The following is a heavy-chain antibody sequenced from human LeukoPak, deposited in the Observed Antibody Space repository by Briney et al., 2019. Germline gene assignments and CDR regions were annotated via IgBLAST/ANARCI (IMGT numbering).Heavy chain of an antibody. V-gene: IGHV3-23*01. CDR3: AKPIAVAGYYYGMDV. D-gene: IGHD6-19*01. CDR2: ISGSGGST. Sequence: ETLSLTCSVSGGSISSGPYFWSWVRQAPGKGLEWVSAISGSGGSTYYADSVKGRFTISRDNSKNTLYLQMNSLRAEDTAVYYCAKPIAVAGYYYGMDVWGQGTTVTVSS. CDR1: GGSISSGPYF. J-gene: IGHJ6*02.